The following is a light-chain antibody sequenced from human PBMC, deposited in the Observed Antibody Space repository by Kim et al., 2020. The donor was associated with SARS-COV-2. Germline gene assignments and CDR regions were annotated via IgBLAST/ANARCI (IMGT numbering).Light chain of an antibody. CDR2: KAS. Sequence: ASIGDRGNIPWRAGQSIRSLLAWYQQKPGKDPKLLIYKASSLESGVPTRFSGSGSGTEVTHTTSNLQPDDFATYYWQQYNSNSGTFGQGTKVDIK. CDR1: QSIRSL. J-gene: IGKJ1*01. V-gene: IGKV1-5*03. CDR3: QQYNSNSGT.